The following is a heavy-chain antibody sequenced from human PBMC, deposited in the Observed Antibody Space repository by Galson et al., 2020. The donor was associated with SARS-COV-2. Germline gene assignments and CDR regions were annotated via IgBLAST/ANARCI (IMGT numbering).Heavy chain of an antibody. CDR1: GFTFSSYG. D-gene: IGHD3-22*01. J-gene: IGHJ4*02. CDR3: ARETYYYDSSGYSFDY. Sequence: TGGSLRLSCAASGFTFSSYGMHWVRQAPGKGLEWVAVIWYDGSNKYYADSVKGRFTISRDNSKNTLYLQMNSLRAEDTAVYYCARETYYYDSSGYSFDYWGQGTLVTVSS. CDR2: IWYDGSNK. V-gene: IGHV3-33*01.